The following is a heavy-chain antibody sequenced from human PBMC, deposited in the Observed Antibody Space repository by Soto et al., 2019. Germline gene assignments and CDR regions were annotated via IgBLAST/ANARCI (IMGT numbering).Heavy chain of an antibody. CDR2: IFHTGTT. Sequence: ETLSLTCTVSGGSISNGYHWAWIRQPPGMRLEWVASIFHTGTTYYNPSLTSRVTISVDTSKNQFSLKLSSVTAADTAVYYCARDLGDTAMVYYYYYYGMDVWGQGTTVTVS. J-gene: IGHJ6*02. CDR3: ARDLGDTAMVYYYYYYGMDV. CDR1: GGSISNGYH. D-gene: IGHD5-18*01. V-gene: IGHV4-38-2*02.